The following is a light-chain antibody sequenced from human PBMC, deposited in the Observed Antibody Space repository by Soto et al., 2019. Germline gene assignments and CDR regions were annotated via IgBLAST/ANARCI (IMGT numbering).Light chain of an antibody. CDR1: QGIGSW. Sequence: DIQMTRSPSSVSASVGDRVTIACRAAQGIGSWLAWYQQKPGQAPKLLIYATSSLQSGVPSRFSGTGFGTDFTLTISSLQPEDFATYYCQQANSFPITFGQGTRLEIK. V-gene: IGKV1D-12*01. CDR2: ATS. J-gene: IGKJ5*01. CDR3: QQANSFPIT.